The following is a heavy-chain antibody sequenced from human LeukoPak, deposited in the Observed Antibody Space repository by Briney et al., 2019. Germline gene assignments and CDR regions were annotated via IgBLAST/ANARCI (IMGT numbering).Heavy chain of an antibody. CDR1: GGSFSGYY. CDR3: ARHVSMNWFDS. J-gene: IGHJ5*01. Sequence: SETLSLTCAVYGGSFSGYYWSWIRQPPGKGLEWIGEINHSGSTNYNPSLKSRVTISVDTSKNQFSLKLSSVTAADTAVYYCARHVSMNWFDSWGQGTLVTVSS. CDR2: INHSGST. V-gene: IGHV4-34*01. D-gene: IGHD5/OR15-5a*01.